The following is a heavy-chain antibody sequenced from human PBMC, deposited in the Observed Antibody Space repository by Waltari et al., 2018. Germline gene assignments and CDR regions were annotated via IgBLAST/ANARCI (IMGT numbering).Heavy chain of an antibody. V-gene: IGHV3-30-3*01. Sequence: QVQLVESGGGVVQPGRSLTVSCAASGFTFSSYAVNWVRQAPGKGLEWVAFISYDGSNKCYAGSVKDRFTISRDNSKKALYLQMNSLTPEDTAVYYCARDWAYLNLDYWGQGTLVTVSS. CDR3: ARDWAYLNLDY. D-gene: IGHD2-8*01. J-gene: IGHJ4*02. CDR2: ISYDGSNK. CDR1: GFTFSSYA.